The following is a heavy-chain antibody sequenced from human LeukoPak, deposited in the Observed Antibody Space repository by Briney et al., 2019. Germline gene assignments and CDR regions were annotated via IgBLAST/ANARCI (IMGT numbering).Heavy chain of an antibody. CDR1: GYTFTSYA. D-gene: IGHD3-22*01. Sequence: GASVKVSCKASGYTFTSYAMHWVRQAPGQRLEWMGWINAGNGNTKYSQKFQGRVTITRDTSASTAYMELSSLRSEDTAVYYCAGLWPFLTSSGSQYWGQGTLVTVSS. CDR3: AGLWPFLTSSGSQY. V-gene: IGHV1-3*01. CDR2: INAGNGNT. J-gene: IGHJ4*02.